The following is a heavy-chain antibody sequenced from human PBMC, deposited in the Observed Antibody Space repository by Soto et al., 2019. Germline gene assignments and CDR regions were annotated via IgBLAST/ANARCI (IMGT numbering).Heavy chain of an antibody. CDR3: ARSLLSGSYRIDNWFDP. D-gene: IGHD1-26*01. CDR1: GYTFTSYY. CDR2: INPSGGST. J-gene: IGHJ5*02. Sequence: ASGNGSLKASGYTFTSYYMHWVRQAPGQGLEWMGIINPSGGSTSYAQKFQGRVTMTRDTSTSTVYMELSSLRSEDTAVYYCARSLLSGSYRIDNWFDPWGQGTLVTVSS. V-gene: IGHV1-46*01.